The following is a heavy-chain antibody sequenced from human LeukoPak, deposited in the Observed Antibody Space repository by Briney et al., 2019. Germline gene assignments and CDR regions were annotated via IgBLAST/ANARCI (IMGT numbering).Heavy chain of an antibody. Sequence: GASVKVSCKASGYTFTGYYMHWVRQAPGQGLEWMGWINPNSGGTNYAQKFQGRVTMTRDASISTAYMELSRLRSDDTAVYYCARDSQWQNFDLWGRGTLVIVSS. D-gene: IGHD6-19*01. CDR2: INPNSGGT. J-gene: IGHJ2*01. CDR3: ARDSQWQNFDL. CDR1: GYTFTGYY. V-gene: IGHV1-2*02.